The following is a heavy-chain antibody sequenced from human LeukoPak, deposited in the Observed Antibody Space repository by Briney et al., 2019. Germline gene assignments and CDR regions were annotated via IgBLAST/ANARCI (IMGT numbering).Heavy chain of an antibody. V-gene: IGHV1-2*02. Sequence: ASVKISCKASGYTFTGYCMHWVRQAPGQGLEWMGWINPKSGGTNYAQKFQGRVTMTRDTSISTAYMELSRLRSDDTAVYYCARILGYDFWSGYYGFDPWGQGTLVTVSS. J-gene: IGHJ5*02. CDR2: INPKSGGT. D-gene: IGHD3-3*01. CDR3: ARILGYDFWSGYYGFDP. CDR1: GYTFTGYC.